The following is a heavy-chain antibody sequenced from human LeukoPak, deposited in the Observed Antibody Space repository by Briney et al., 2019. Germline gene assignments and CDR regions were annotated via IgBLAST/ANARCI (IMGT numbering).Heavy chain of an antibody. CDR2: MYNSGST. CDR3: ARHRRQNTILYYYYMDV. J-gene: IGHJ6*03. V-gene: IGHV4-59*08. D-gene: IGHD3-3*01. CDR1: GGSISGSY. Sequence: SETLSLTCTVSGGSISGSYWSWIRQPPGKGLEWIAYMYNSGSTNYNPSLKSRVTISIDTSKNQFSLKLSSVTAADTAVYYCARHRRQNTILYYYYMDVWGKGTTVTVSS.